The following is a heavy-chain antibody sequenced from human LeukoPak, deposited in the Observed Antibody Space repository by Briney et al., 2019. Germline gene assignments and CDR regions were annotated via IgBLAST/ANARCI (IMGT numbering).Heavy chain of an antibody. Sequence: ASVKVSCKASGYTFTTYAMHWVRQAPGQRLEWMGWINGDNGNTKYSQKLQGRVTITRDTSAYTGYMELRGLSSADTAVYFCARAPYDILTGYSLNWFDPWGQGTLVTVSP. J-gene: IGHJ5*02. D-gene: IGHD3-9*01. V-gene: IGHV1-3*01. CDR3: ARAPYDILTGYSLNWFDP. CDR1: GYTFTTYA. CDR2: INGDNGNT.